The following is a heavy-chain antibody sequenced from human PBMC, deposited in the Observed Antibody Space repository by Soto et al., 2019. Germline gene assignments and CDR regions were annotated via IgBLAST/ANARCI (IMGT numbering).Heavy chain of an antibody. CDR2: IYYSGST. CDR3: ATSIVVVPAATREAFDI. J-gene: IGHJ3*02. Sequence: SETLSLTCTVSGGSISSSSYYWGWIRQPPGKGLEWIGSIYYSGSTYYNPSLKSRVTISVDTSKNQFSLKLSSVTAADTAVYYCATSIVVVPAATREAFDIWGQGTMVTVSS. V-gene: IGHV4-39*01. D-gene: IGHD2-2*01. CDR1: GGSISSSSYY.